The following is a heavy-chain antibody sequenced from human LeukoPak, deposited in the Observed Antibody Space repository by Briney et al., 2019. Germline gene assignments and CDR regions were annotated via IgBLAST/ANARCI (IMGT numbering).Heavy chain of an antibody. Sequence: ASVKVSCKASGYTFTTYGFNWVRQAPGQGLECMGCISAYNGDTQYAQKLQGRVTMTTDTSTRTAYLELRSLSSDDTAVYYCARGHSESSLSFFDFWGQGTLVTVSS. J-gene: IGHJ4*02. V-gene: IGHV1-18*01. CDR2: ISAYNGDT. D-gene: IGHD1-26*01. CDR1: GYTFTTYG. CDR3: ARGHSESSLSFFDF.